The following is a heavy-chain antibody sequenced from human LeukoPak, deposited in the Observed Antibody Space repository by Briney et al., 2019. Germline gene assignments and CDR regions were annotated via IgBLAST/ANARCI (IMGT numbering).Heavy chain of an antibody. Sequence: GGSLRLSCAASGFTFSSYTMSWVRPAPGKGLEWVSAISGSGGSTYYADSVKGRFTISRDNSKNTLYLQMNSLRAEDTAVYYCAKVGAAAGTSDYWGQGTLVTVSS. V-gene: IGHV3-23*01. CDR1: GFTFSSYT. D-gene: IGHD6-13*01. CDR3: AKVGAAAGTSDY. J-gene: IGHJ4*02. CDR2: ISGSGGST.